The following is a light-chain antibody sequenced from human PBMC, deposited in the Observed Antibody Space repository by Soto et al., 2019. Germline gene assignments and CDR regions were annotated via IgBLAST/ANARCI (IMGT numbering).Light chain of an antibody. CDR2: AAS. CDR3: QQANSFPIT. CDR1: QGISSW. Sequence: DIQMTHSPSSVSASVGDRVTITCRASQGISSWLVWYQQKPGKAPTLLIFAASSLQSGVPSSFSGSGSGTDFTLTISSLQPEDFATYYCQQANSFPITFGQGTRLEI. J-gene: IGKJ5*01. V-gene: IGKV1D-12*01.